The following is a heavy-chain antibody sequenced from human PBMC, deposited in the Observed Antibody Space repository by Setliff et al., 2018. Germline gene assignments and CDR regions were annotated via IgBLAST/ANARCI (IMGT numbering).Heavy chain of an antibody. CDR2: TSSGSNSI. D-gene: IGHD2-21*02. J-gene: IGHJ6*03. CDR3: AKSGGDHCCPLYHHYYMDV. CDR1: GFTFSIYS. V-gene: IGHV3-48*01. Sequence: GGSLRLSCAASGFTFSIYSMNWVRQAPGKGLEWISYTSSGSNSIYYADSVMGRFTISRDNARNSLYLQMDRLRPEDTAVYYCAKSGGDHCCPLYHHYYMDVWGTGTTVTVSS.